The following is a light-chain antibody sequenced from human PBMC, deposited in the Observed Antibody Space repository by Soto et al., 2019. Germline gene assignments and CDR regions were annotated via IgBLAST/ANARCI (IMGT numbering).Light chain of an antibody. V-gene: IGLV1-44*01. Sequence: QSVLTQPPSASGTPGQRVTISCSGSSSNIGSNAVNWYQQLPGTAPKLLIYTFAQRPSGVPDRFSGSKAGTSASLAISGLQSEDEADYYCASCDFSLNAWVFCGGTKLTV. CDR2: TFA. CDR1: SSNIGSNA. CDR3: ASCDFSLNAWV. J-gene: IGLJ3*02.